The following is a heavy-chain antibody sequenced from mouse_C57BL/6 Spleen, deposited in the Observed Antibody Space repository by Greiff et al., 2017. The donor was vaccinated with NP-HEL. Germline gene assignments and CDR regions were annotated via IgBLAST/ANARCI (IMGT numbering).Heavy chain of an antibody. V-gene: IGHV1-47*01. CDR2: FHPYNDDT. CDR1: GYTFTTYP. CDR3: ARGELLRGGVFDY. J-gene: IGHJ2*01. D-gene: IGHD1-1*01. Sequence: VQVVESGAELVKPGASVKMSCKASGYTFTTYPIEWMKQNHGKSLEWIGNFHPYNDDTKYNEKFKGKATLTVEKSSSTVYLELSRLTSDDSAVYYCARGELLRGGVFDYWGQGTTLTVSS.